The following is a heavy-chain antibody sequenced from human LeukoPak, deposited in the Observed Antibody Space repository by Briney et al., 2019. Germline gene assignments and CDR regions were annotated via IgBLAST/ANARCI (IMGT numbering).Heavy chain of an antibody. V-gene: IGHV1-24*01. Sequence: SVKVSCKVSGYTLTELSMHWVRQAPGKGLEWMGGFDPEDGETIYAQKFQGRVTMTEDTSTDTAYMELSSLRSEDTAVYYCAICSSTSCFPDAFDIWGQGTMVTVSS. D-gene: IGHD2-2*01. CDR1: GYTLTELS. CDR2: FDPEDGET. CDR3: AICSSTSCFPDAFDI. J-gene: IGHJ3*02.